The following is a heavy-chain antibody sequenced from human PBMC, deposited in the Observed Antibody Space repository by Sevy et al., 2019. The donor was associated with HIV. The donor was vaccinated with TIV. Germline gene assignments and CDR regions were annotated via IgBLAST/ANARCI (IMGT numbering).Heavy chain of an antibody. CDR3: AKAFSVAGTRADAFDI. D-gene: IGHD6-19*01. CDR1: GFTFRTYA. J-gene: IGHJ3*02. V-gene: IGHV3-23*01. CDR2: VSGSAGNI. Sequence: GGSLRLSCAASGFTFRTYAMSWVRQAPGKGLEWVSGVSGSAGNIDYADSVKGRFNISRDNSKKMLYLQINSLRAEDTAVYYCAKAFSVAGTRADAFDIWGQGTMVTVSS.